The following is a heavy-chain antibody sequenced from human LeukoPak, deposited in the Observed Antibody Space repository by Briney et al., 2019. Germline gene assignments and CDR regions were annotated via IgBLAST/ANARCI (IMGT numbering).Heavy chain of an antibody. J-gene: IGHJ5*01. CDR1: GFTFTGYA. Sequence: GGSLRLSCAASGFTFTGYAMHWVRQAPGKGLEWVAVTSYDASNKYYADSVRGRFTISRDNSKNTLYLLMNSLRAEDTAVYYCARDPARGWYADSWGQGTLVTVSS. D-gene: IGHD6-19*01. CDR2: TSYDASNK. V-gene: IGHV3-30*04. CDR3: ARDPARGWYADS.